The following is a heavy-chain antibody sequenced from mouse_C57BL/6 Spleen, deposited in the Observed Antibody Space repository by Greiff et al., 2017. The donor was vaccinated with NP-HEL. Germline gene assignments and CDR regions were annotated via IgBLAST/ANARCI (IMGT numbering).Heavy chain of an antibody. CDR1: GYTFTDYE. CDR2: IDPETGGT. J-gene: IGHJ3*01. D-gene: IGHD2-3*01. V-gene: IGHV1-15*01. CDR3: TRSMIRAWFAY. Sequence: QVQLQQSGAELVRPGASVTLSCKASGYTFTDYEMHWVKQTPVHGLEWIGAIDPETGGTAYNQKFKGKAILTADKSSSTAYMELRSLTSEDSAVYYCTRSMIRAWFAYWGQGTLVTVSA.